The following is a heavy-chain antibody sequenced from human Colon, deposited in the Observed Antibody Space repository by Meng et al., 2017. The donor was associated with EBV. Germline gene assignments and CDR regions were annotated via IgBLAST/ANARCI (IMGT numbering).Heavy chain of an antibody. CDR2: INAGNGKT. CDR3: ARGWSRDGYNTPDY. J-gene: IGHJ4*02. CDR1: EYAFTAYA. V-gene: IGHV1-3*01. Sequence: QDQLGRYGDEVKKPGASVNLSCKASEYAFTAYAMHWVRQAPAQGLEWMGWINAGNGKTKYSQNLQGRVTIATDTSATTVYMDLSSLISEDTALYYCARGWSRDGYNTPDYWGQGTLVTVSS. D-gene: IGHD5-24*01.